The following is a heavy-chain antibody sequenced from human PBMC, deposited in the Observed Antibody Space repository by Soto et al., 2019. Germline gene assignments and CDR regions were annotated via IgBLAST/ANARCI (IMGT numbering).Heavy chain of an antibody. CDR1: GDSMSSSDYY. V-gene: IGHV4-39*01. CDR2: IFYIGST. CDR3: ARRTVNIRTFYSGLKTHCFDY. D-gene: IGHD6-19*01. J-gene: IGHJ4*02. Sequence: PSETLSLTCAVSGDSMSSSDYYWGWIRQPPGKGMERFGSIFYIGSTYYNPSLQSRVAISVDTSKNQFSLMLKSVTAADTAIYYCARRTVNIRTFYSGLKTHCFDYWGQGAPVTVSS.